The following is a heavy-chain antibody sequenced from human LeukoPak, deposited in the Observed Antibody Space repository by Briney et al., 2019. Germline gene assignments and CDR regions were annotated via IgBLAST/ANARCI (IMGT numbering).Heavy chain of an antibody. CDR2: IIPIFGTA. Sequence: SGKVSCKASGGTFSSYAISWVRQAPGQGLEWMGGIIPIFGTANYAQKFQGRVTITADESTSTAYMELSSLRSEDTAVYYCARDTSEFRSLIPHWGRGTLVTVSS. V-gene: IGHV1-69*01. CDR3: ARDTSEFRSLIPH. D-gene: IGHD2-21*01. CDR1: GGTFSSYA. J-gene: IGHJ1*01.